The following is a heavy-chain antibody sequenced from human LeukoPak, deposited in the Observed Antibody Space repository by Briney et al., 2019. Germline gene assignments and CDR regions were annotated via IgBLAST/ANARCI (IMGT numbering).Heavy chain of an antibody. Sequence: ASVKVSCKASGYTFTGYYMHWVRQAPGQGVEWMGWINPNSGGTNYAQKFQGRVTMTRDTSISTAYMELSRLRSDDTAVYYCARDAAYCGGDCYSDYWGQGTLVTVSS. J-gene: IGHJ4*02. D-gene: IGHD2-21*02. CDR1: GYTFTGYY. V-gene: IGHV1-2*02. CDR3: ARDAAYCGGDCYSDY. CDR2: INPNSGGT.